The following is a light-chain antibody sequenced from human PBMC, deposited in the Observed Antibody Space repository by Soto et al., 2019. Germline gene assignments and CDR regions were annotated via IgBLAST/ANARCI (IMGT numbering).Light chain of an antibody. J-gene: IGKJ3*01. CDR2: GAS. V-gene: IGKV3-15*01. CDR3: QQYNNWPL. CDR1: QSVSSN. Sequence: IVMTQSPATLSVSPGERATLSCRASQSVSSNLAWYQQKPGQAPRLLIYGASTRATGIPARFSGSGSGTEFTLTISSLQSEDFAVYYCQQYNNWPLFGPGTKVDN.